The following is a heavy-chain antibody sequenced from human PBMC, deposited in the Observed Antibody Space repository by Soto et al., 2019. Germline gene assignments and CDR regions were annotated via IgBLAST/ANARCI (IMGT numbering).Heavy chain of an antibody. V-gene: IGHV1-46*01. D-gene: IGHD5-18*01. Sequence: QVQMVQSGAEVKKPGASIKISCKASGYTFIDYYIHWVRQAPGQGLEWMGIINPNGFTSTLAQQFQGRLTVTSDTSTSPGYMELGNLTSEDTALSYCARDLHGAFTTMVYWGQGTLVTVSS. CDR1: GYTFIDYY. CDR2: INPNGFTS. J-gene: IGHJ4*02. CDR3: ARDLHGAFTTMVY.